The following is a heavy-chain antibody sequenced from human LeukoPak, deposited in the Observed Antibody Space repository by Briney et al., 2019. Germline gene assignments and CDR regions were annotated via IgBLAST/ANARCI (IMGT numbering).Heavy chain of an antibody. CDR1: GFTFSSYA. CDR2: ISGNGGST. CDR3: AKTTPYSSSPYYFDY. Sequence: GGSLRLSCAASGFTFSSYAMTWVRQAPGKGLEWVSAISGNGGSTYYADSVKGRFTISRDNSKNTLFLQMNSLRAEDTALYYCAKTTPYSSSPYYFDYWGQGTLVTVSS. J-gene: IGHJ4*02. V-gene: IGHV3-23*01. D-gene: IGHD6-13*01.